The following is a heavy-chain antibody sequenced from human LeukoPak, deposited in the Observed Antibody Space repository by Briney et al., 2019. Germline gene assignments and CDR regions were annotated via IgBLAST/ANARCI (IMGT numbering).Heavy chain of an antibody. J-gene: IGHJ4*02. V-gene: IGHV1-2*02. Sequence: ASVTVSLKSSAYTFTVYYMHWGRQAPGQGLEWVGWINPNSGGTNYAQKFQGRVTMTRDTAISTAYMELSRQRSDDTAVYYCARGQRYYDTSPTDYWGQGTLVTVSS. D-gene: IGHD3-9*01. CDR3: ARGQRYYDTSPTDY. CDR2: INPNSGGT. CDR1: AYTFTVYY.